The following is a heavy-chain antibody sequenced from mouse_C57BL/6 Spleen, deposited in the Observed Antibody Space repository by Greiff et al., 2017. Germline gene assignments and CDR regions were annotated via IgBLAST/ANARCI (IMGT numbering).Heavy chain of an antibody. Sequence: VQLQQSGPELVKPGASVKISCKASGYTFTDYYMNWVKQSHGKSLEWIGDINPNNGGTSYNQKFKGKATLTVDKSSSTAYMELRSLTSEDSAVYNCARLDIYYGSSYWYLDGWGTGTTVTVSS. V-gene: IGHV1-26*01. CDR1: GYTFTDYY. CDR3: ARLDIYYGSSYWYLDG. CDR2: INPNNGGT. D-gene: IGHD1-1*01. J-gene: IGHJ1*03.